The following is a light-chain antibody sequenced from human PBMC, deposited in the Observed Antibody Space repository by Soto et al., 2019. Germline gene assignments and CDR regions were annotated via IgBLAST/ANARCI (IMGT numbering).Light chain of an antibody. J-gene: IGKJ1*01. CDR2: SES. CDR3: QRYSSVRRM. V-gene: IGKV1-27*01. CDR1: QGINNY. Sequence: DIQMTQSPSSLSASVGDRVTITCRASQGINNYLAWYQQKPGKVPKLLIYSESTLQSGVAYRFSAGEYGTDFTLIISSMQPEAVAIYYYQRYSSVRRMFAQGTKVEI.